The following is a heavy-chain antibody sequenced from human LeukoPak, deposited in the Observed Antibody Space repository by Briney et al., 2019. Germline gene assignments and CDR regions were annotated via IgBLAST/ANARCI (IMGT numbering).Heavy chain of an antibody. CDR3: ASQHCGGDCYQRFNWFDP. D-gene: IGHD2-21*01. CDR1: GGSISSGDYY. Sequence: PSETLSLTCTVSGGSISSGDYYWSWIRQPPGKGLEWIGYIYYSGSTYYNPSLKSRVTISVDTSKNQFSLKLSSVTAADTALYYCASQHCGGDCYQRFNWFDPWGQGTLVTVSS. V-gene: IGHV4-30-4*08. J-gene: IGHJ5*02. CDR2: IYYSGST.